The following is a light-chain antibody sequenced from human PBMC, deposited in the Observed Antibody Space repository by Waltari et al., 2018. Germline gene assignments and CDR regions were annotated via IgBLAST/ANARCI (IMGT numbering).Light chain of an antibody. CDR1: SSNIGAGYD. CDR3: QSYDSGLSGGV. V-gene: IGLV1-40*01. CDR2: GNS. J-gene: IGLJ2*01. Sequence: QSVLTQPPSVSGAPGQRVTIYCTGSSSNIGAGYDVHWYQQLPGTDPKLLIDGNSNRPAGVPGRFAGSKSCTSSSLAFAGLQAEDEADYYGQSYDSGLSGGVFGGETKLTVL.